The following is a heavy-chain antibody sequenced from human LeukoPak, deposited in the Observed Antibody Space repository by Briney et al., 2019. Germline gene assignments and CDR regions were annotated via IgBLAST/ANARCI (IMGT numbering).Heavy chain of an antibody. CDR1: GGSFSGFY. CDR3: ARGGYCSGGSCYPDY. Sequence: SETLSLTCAVYGGSFSGFYWSWIRQPPGKGLEWIGEIILSGRTHYNPSLKSRVTISVDTSNNHFSLKLSSVTAADTAVYCCARGGYCSGGSCYPDYWGQGTLVTVSS. D-gene: IGHD2-15*01. J-gene: IGHJ4*02. V-gene: IGHV4-34*01. CDR2: IILSGRT.